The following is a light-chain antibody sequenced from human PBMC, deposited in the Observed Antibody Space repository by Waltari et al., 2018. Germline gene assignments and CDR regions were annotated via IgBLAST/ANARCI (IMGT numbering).Light chain of an antibody. J-gene: IGKJ2*01. CDR1: QDISSS. CDR3: QQYFIYPHT. V-gene: IGKV1-NL1*01. Sequence: DIQMTQSPSSLSASVGDRVSITCRASQDISSSLAWFQQRPGKAPKLLLYSASTLQSGVPSRFSGSGSVTDYTLTISSLQPEDFVTYYCQQYFIYPHTFGQGTKLEIK. CDR2: SAS.